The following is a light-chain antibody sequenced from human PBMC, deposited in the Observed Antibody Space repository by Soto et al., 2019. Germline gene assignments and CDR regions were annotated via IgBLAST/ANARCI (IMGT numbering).Light chain of an antibody. CDR3: QKYNTAPQT. CDR1: QGILDY. CDR2: AAS. J-gene: IGKJ1*01. Sequence: DIPMTQSPSFLSASVGDRVTITCRASQGILDYVAWFHQKPGKAPNLLIYAASTLQSGVPSRFSGSGSGTDFTLTISSLQPEDVATYYCQKYNTAPQTFGQGTKVEIK. V-gene: IGKV1-27*01.